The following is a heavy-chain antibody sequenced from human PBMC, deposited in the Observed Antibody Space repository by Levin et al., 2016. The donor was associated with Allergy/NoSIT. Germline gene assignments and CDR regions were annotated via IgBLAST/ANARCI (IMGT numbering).Heavy chain of an antibody. J-gene: IGHJ4*02. D-gene: IGHD3-22*01. Sequence: RQPPGRGLEWIGNIYYGGKTYYNPSLRSRVTISVDTSKNQFSLKLTSVTAADTAVYSCARHSYYSNSSGNYYYFDYWGQGTLVTVSS. CDR2: IYYGGKT. CDR3: ARHSYYSNSSGNYYYFDY. V-gene: IGHV4-39*01.